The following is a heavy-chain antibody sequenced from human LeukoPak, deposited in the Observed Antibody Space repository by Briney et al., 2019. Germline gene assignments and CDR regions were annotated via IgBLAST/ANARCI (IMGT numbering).Heavy chain of an antibody. CDR2: ISAYNGNT. D-gene: IGHD3-22*01. Sequence: ASVKVSCKASGGTFSSYAISWVRQAPGQGLEWMGWISAYNGNTNYAQKLQGRVTMTTDTSTSTAYMELRSLRSDDTAVYYCARDAPMIVVVNYENYFDYWGQGTLVTVSS. CDR3: ARDAPMIVVVNYENYFDY. J-gene: IGHJ4*02. CDR1: GGTFSSYA. V-gene: IGHV1-18*01.